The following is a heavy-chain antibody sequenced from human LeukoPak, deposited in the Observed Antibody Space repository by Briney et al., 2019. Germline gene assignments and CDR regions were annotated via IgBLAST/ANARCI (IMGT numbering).Heavy chain of an antibody. V-gene: IGHV3-7*01. D-gene: IGHD5-24*01. Sequence: GGSLRLFCVASGFTFTNNWMTWFRQAPGKGLEWVANVNEDGSEQNYLDAVKGRFTISRDNAKNSVYLQMNSLRVEETAVYFCASGRGWIDPWGQGTLVTVSS. CDR2: VNEDGSEQ. CDR1: GFTFTNNW. CDR3: ASGRGWIDP. J-gene: IGHJ5*02.